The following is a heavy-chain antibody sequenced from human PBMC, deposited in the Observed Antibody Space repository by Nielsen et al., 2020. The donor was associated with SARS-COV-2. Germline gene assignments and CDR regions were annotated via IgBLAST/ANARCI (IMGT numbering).Heavy chain of an antibody. J-gene: IGHJ4*02. V-gene: IGHV3-30-3*01. CDR2: ISNDGSNK. CDR1: GISFSSYA. Sequence: GEYLKIYCAASGISFSSYAMHWVRQAPGKGLEWVAVISNDGSNKYYADSVKGRLTISRDNSKNTLYLQMNSLRAEDTAVYYCARDINGGTWASFGYWGQGTLVTVSS. D-gene: IGHD4-23*01. CDR3: ARDINGGTWASFGY.